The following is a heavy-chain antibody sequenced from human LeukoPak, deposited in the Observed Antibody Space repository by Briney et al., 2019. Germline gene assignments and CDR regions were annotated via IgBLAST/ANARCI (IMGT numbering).Heavy chain of an antibody. V-gene: IGHV3-7*03. Sequence: GGSLRLSCAASGFTFSSHWMSWVRQAPGKGLEWVANIKQDGSQKYYVDSVKGRFTISRDNAKNSLYLQMNSLGAEDTAVYYCVRDRREQWLSVDYWGQGTLVTVSS. CDR1: GFTFSSHW. CDR2: IKQDGSQK. D-gene: IGHD6-19*01. CDR3: VRDRREQWLSVDY. J-gene: IGHJ4*02.